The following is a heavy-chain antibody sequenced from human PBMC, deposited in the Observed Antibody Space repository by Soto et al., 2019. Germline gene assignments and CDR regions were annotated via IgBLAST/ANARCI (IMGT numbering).Heavy chain of an antibody. CDR3: ANSNPHSSNSWFDP. V-gene: IGHV1-69*02. J-gene: IGHJ5*02. CDR2: IIPILGIA. Sequence: SVKVSCKASGGTFSSYTISWVRQAPGQGLEWMGRIIPILGIADYAQKFQGRVTITADKSTSTAYMELSSLRSEDTAIYYCANSNPHSSNSWFDPWGQGTLVTVSS. D-gene: IGHD6-13*01. CDR1: GGTFSSYT.